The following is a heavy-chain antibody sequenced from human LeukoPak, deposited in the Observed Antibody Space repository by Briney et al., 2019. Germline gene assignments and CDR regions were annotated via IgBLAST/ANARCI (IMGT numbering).Heavy chain of an antibody. J-gene: IGHJ4*02. CDR1: GFTFSSYA. CDR2: ISGSGGST. V-gene: IGHV3-23*01. CDR3: AKPTSSGGSDY. D-gene: IGHD2-15*01. Sequence: GGSLRLSCAASGFTFSSYAMSWVRQVPGKGLEWVSAISGSGGSTYYADSVKGRFTISRDNSKNTLYLQMNSLGAEDTAVYYCAKPTSSGGSDYWGQGTLVTVSS.